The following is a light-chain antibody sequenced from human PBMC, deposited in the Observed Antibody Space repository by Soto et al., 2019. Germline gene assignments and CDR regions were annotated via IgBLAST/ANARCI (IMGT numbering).Light chain of an antibody. Sequence: QSVLTQPPSASGTPGQSVTISCTGASSDVGGYNYVSWYQQHPGKAPKLIIYEVSKRPSGVPGRFSGSKSGNTASLTVSGLQAEDEADYYCSSYGGSNNFGVFGGGTKLTVL. J-gene: IGLJ2*01. CDR2: EVS. CDR1: SSDVGGYNY. CDR3: SSYGGSNNFGV. V-gene: IGLV2-8*01.